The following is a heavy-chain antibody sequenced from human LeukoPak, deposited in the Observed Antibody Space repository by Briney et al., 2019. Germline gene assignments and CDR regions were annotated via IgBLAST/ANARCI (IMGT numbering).Heavy chain of an antibody. Sequence: ASETLSLTCTVSGDSISSSHYYWGWIRQPPGKGLEWIGSIFYSGSTCYNPSLKSRVTILKDMSKKQFSLKLTSVTAADTAMYYCAHYIEGTMEDNWGQGTLVTVSP. CDR1: GDSISSSHYY. CDR2: IFYSGST. V-gene: IGHV4-39*07. D-gene: IGHD5-12*01. CDR3: AHYIEGTMEDN. J-gene: IGHJ4*02.